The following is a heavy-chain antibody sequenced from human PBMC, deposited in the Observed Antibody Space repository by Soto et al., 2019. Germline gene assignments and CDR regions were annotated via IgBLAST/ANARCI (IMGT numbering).Heavy chain of an antibody. CDR1: GGTFSSYA. J-gene: IGHJ4*02. CDR3: ARVIEGGLVAGGY. Sequence: ASVKVSCKASGGTFSSYAISWVRQAPGQGLEWMGRIIPILGIANYAQKFQGRVTITADKSTSTAYMELSSLRSEDTAVYYCARVIEGGLVAGGYWGQGTLVTVSS. CDR2: IIPILGIA. V-gene: IGHV1-69*04. D-gene: IGHD6-6*01.